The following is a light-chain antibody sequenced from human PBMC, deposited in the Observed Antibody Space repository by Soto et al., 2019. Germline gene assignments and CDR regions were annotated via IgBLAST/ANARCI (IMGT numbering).Light chain of an antibody. CDR2: DNY. CDR3: QSYDKTNVI. J-gene: IGLJ2*01. CDR1: SGGIASSF. V-gene: IGLV6-57*04. Sequence: NFMLTQPHSVSDSPGKTVTISCTRISGGIASSFVQWHQQRPGRAPTTVIYDNYERPSGVPDRFSGSVDSSSNSASLSISGLKTEDEADYYCQSYDKTNVIFGGGTKLTVL.